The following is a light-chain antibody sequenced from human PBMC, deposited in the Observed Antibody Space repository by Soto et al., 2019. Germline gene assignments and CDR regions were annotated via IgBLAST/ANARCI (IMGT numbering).Light chain of an antibody. V-gene: IGLV2-14*03. J-gene: IGLJ1*01. CDR3: SSYTTSSTYV. Sequence: QSVLPQPASVSGSPGQSITISCTGTSSDVGGHDYVSWYQHHTGKAPKLMIYDVSNRPSGVSNRFSGSKSGNTASLTISGLQAEDDADYYCSSYTTSSTYVFGTGTRSPS. CDR1: SSDVGGHDY. CDR2: DVS.